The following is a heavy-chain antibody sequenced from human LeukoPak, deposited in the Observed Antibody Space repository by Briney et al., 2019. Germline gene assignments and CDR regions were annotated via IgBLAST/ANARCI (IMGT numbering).Heavy chain of an antibody. CDR2: IYPGDSDT. CDR3: ARSSYGGNPCYYYGMDV. V-gene: IGHV5-51*01. J-gene: IGHJ6*02. Sequence: GESLKISCKGSGYSFTSYWIGWVRQMPGKGLEWMGIIYPGDSDTRYSPSFQGQVTISADKSISTAYLQWSSLKASDTAMYYCARSSYGGNPCYYYGMDVWGQGTTVTVSS. CDR1: GYSFTSYW. D-gene: IGHD4-23*01.